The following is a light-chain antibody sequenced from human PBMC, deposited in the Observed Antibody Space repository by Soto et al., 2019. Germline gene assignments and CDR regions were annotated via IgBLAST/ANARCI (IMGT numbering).Light chain of an antibody. CDR2: DAS. J-gene: IGKJ5*01. Sequence: EIVLTQSPATLCLSPGERWSLSCMASQSVSSYLAWYQQKPGQAPRLLIYDASNRATGIPARFSGSGSGTDFTLTISSLEPEDFAVYFCQQYNNWPPNVGQGTRLEIK. CDR3: QQYNNWPPN. CDR1: QSVSSY. V-gene: IGKV3-11*01.